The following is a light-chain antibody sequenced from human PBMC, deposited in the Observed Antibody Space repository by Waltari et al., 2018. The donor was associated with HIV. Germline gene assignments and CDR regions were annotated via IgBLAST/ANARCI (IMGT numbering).Light chain of an antibody. J-gene: IGLJ3*02. Sequence: QSALTQPASVSESPGQSITISCTGTGIHIATYTLLSWYQQYPGKAPKLIIYEVNKRPSGVSSRFSGSKSGNTASLTVSGLQAEDEADYYCSSYAGSSTLWVFGGGTQLTVL. V-gene: IGLV2-23*02. CDR1: GIHIATYTL. CDR3: SSYAGSSTLWV. CDR2: EVN.